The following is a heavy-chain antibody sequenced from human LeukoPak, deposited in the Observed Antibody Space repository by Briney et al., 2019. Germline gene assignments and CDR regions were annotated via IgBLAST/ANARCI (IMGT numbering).Heavy chain of an antibody. Sequence: SETLSLTCTVSGGSISSYYWSWIRQPPGKGLEWIGYIYTSGSTNYNPSLKSRVTMSVDTSKNQFSLKLSSVTAADTAVYYCASNSGSGSYPLDWGQGTLVTVSS. D-gene: IGHD3-10*01. CDR1: GGSISSYY. V-gene: IGHV4-4*08. J-gene: IGHJ4*02. CDR2: IYTSGST. CDR3: ASNSGSGSYPLD.